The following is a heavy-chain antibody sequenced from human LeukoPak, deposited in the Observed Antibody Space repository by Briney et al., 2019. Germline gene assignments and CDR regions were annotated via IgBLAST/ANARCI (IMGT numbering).Heavy chain of an antibody. CDR3: ANSDDFSETRGTWFDP. J-gene: IGHJ5*02. CDR2: ISYDGSNK. Sequence: GGSLRLSCAASGFSFSSYGMHWVRQAPGKGLEWVAVISYDGSNKYYADSVKGRFTISRDNSKNTLYLQMNSLRAEDTAVYYCANSDDFSETRGTWFDPWGQGTLVTVSS. CDR1: GFSFSSYG. D-gene: IGHD3-3*01. V-gene: IGHV3-30*18.